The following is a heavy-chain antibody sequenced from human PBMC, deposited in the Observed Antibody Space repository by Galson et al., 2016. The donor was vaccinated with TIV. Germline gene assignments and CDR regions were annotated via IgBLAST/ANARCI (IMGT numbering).Heavy chain of an antibody. V-gene: IGHV3-23*01. D-gene: IGHD6-19*01. J-gene: IGHJ6*02. Sequence: SLRLSCAASGFTFNTCAMTWVRQAPGKGLEWISDISGISPSGGSTHYADSVKGRFTISRDNSKNTLFLEMNALTVEDTGVYYCAKDRSYSSGSSFYYYAMDVWGQGTAVTVSS. CDR1: GFTFNTCA. CDR2: ISGISPSGGST. CDR3: AKDRSYSSGSSFYYYAMDV.